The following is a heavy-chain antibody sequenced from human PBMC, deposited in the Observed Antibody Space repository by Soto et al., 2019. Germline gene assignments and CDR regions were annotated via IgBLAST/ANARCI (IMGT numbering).Heavy chain of an antibody. J-gene: IGHJ4*02. V-gene: IGHV3-30*18. CDR1: GFTFSSYG. CDR3: AKGVATTLIDY. CDR2: ISYDGSNK. D-gene: IGHD5-12*01. Sequence: QVQLVESGGGVVQPGRSLRLSCAASGFTFSSYGMHWVRQAPGKGLEWVAVISYDGSNKYYADSVKGRFTISRDNSKNTLYLQMNSLRAEDTAVYYCAKGVATTLIDYWGQGTLVTVSS.